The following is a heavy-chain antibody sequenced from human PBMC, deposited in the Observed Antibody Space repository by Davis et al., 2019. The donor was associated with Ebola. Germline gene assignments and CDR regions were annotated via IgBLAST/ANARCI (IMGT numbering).Heavy chain of an antibody. CDR2: MNSKIGNT. D-gene: IGHD6-19*01. Sequence: ASVKVSCKASGYTFTNYDINWVRQAPGQGLEWMGWMNSKIGNTGYAQKFQGRVTMTRDTSARTAYMELSSLRSEDTAVYYCARGHGSSGWQGGLEHWGQGTLVTVSS. J-gene: IGHJ4*02. CDR3: ARGHGSSGWQGGLEH. CDR1: GYTFTNYD. V-gene: IGHV1-8*01.